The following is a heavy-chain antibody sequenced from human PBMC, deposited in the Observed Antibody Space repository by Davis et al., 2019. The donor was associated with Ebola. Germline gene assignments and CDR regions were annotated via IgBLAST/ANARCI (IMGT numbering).Heavy chain of an antibody. CDR2: YYYTGST. CDR3: ARFEMATIEGDDAFDI. V-gene: IGHV4-30-4*07. J-gene: IGHJ3*02. Sequence: SETLSLTCAVSGAFVSSGGYSWSWIRQPPGKGLEWIGYYYYTGSTYYSPSLRSRVTISVDTSKNLFSLKLTSVTAADTAVYYCARFEMATIEGDDAFDIWGPGTMVTVSS. D-gene: IGHD5-24*01. CDR1: GAFVSSGGYS.